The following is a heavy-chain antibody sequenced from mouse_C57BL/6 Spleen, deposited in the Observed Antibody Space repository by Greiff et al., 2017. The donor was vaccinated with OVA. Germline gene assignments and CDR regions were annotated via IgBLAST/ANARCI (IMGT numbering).Heavy chain of an antibody. CDR3: ARPRITRAMDY. Sequence: EVNVVESGGGLVKPGGSLKLSCAASGFTFSDYGMHWVRQAPEKGLEWVAYISSGSSTLYYADTVQGRFTISRDNAKNTLFLQMNSRRTEDTEMNYCARPRITRAMDYWGQGTSVTVSA. V-gene: IGHV5-17*01. D-gene: IGHD2-4*01. CDR1: GFTFSDYG. CDR2: ISSGSSTL. J-gene: IGHJ4*01.